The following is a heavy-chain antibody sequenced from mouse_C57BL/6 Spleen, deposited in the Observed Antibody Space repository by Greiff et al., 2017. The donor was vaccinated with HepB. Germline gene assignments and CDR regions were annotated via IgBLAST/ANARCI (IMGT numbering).Heavy chain of an antibody. CDR1: GYAFSSYW. CDR3: ARSDYGSSYWFAY. Sequence: VQLQQSGAELVKPGASVKISCKASGYAFSSYWMNWVKQRPGKGLEWIGQIYPGDGDTNYNGKFTGKATLTADKSSSTAYMQLSSLTSEDSAVYFGARSDYGSSYWFAYWGQGTLVTVSA. J-gene: IGHJ3*01. V-gene: IGHV1-80*01. CDR2: IYPGDGDT. D-gene: IGHD1-1*01.